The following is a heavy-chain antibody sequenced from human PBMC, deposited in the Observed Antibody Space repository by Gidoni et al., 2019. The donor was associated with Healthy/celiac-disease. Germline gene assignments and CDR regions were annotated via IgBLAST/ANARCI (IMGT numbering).Heavy chain of an antibody. J-gene: IGHJ5*02. CDR1: GFPFSRYA. D-gene: IGHD3-3*01. CDR2: ISGSGGST. V-gene: IGHV3-23*01. Sequence: EVQLLESGGGLVQPGGSLRLSCAASGFPFSRYAMSWVRQGPGKGLDWVSGISGSGGSTYYAESVQGRFTISSENSKNTLYLQMNSLRAEDTAVYYCAKDLERITIFGVVTGFDPWGQGTLATVSS. CDR3: AKDLERITIFGVVTGFDP.